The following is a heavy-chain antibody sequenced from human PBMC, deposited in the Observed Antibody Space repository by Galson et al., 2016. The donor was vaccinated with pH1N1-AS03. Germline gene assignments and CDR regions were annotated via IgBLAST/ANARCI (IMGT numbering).Heavy chain of an antibody. CDR3: ARDPRGPCTSTTCPTAYYFGMDV. CDR1: GYIFTGFY. CDR2: INPNSGVT. Sequence: SVKVSCKASGYIFTGFYVHWVRQAPGQGLEWMGWINPNSGVTNYAQKFQAWVTMTRDTSISTAYMELYGLKSDATAVYYCARDPRGPCTSTTCPTAYYFGMDVWGQGTTVIVSS. V-gene: IGHV1-2*04. J-gene: IGHJ6*02. D-gene: IGHD2-2*01.